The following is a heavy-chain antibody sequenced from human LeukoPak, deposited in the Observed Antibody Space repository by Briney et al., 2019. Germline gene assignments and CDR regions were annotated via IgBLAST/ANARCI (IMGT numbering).Heavy chain of an antibody. CDR3: ADSTRYDGGGDCGDY. Sequence: GGSLRLSCAASGFTFSSYEMNWVRQAPGKGLEWVSSISSSGSTIYYADSVKGRFTISRDNAKNSLYLQMNSLRAEDTAVYYWADSTRYDGGGDCGDYWGQGTLVTVSS. V-gene: IGHV3-48*03. J-gene: IGHJ4*02. CDR2: ISSSGSTI. D-gene: IGHD2-21*02. CDR1: GFTFSSYE.